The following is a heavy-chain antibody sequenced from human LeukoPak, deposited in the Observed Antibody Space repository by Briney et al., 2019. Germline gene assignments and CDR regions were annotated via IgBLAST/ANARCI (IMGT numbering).Heavy chain of an antibody. Sequence: SETLSLTCTVSGGSISSYYWSWIRQPAGKGLEWIGRIYTSGSTNYNPSLKRRVTMSVDTSKNQFSLKLSSVTAADTAVYYCARDQYYYGSGSSNFDYWGQGTLVTVSS. CDR1: GGSISSYY. CDR3: ARDQYYYGSGSSNFDY. D-gene: IGHD3-10*01. J-gene: IGHJ4*02. CDR2: IYTSGST. V-gene: IGHV4-4*07.